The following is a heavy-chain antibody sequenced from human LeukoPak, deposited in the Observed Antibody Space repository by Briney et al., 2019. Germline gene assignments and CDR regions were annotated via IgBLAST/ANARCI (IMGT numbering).Heavy chain of an antibody. CDR1: GYRFTSYW. Sequence: GESLQISCKTSGYRFTSYWIGWVGRLPGKGLEWLGSIYPDDSDTRYSPSFQGQVTISADKSISTAYLQWSSLKASDTATYYCAKTQSHLVLGDAFDFWGQGTMVTVSS. J-gene: IGHJ3*01. CDR3: AKTQSHLVLGDAFDF. V-gene: IGHV5-51*01. CDR2: IYPDDSDT. D-gene: IGHD3-16*01.